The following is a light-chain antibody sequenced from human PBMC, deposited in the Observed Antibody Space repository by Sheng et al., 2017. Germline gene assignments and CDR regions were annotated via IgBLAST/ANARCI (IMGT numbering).Light chain of an antibody. CDR1: QSISIW. J-gene: IGKJ1*01. CDR3: QQYNNYPWT. Sequence: DIQMTQSPSALSASVGDRVTITCRASQSISIWLAWYQQKPGRAPKLLIYKASNLESGVPSRFSGSEYGTEFTLTISSLQPDDFATYYCQQYNNYPWTFGQGTKVEVQ. V-gene: IGKV1-5*03. CDR2: KAS.